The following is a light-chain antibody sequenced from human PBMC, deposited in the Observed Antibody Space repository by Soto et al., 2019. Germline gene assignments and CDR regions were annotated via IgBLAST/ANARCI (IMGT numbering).Light chain of an antibody. CDR1: NSNVGAHYC. J-gene: IGLJ7*01. V-gene: IGLV1-40*01. CDR3: PSYDSRLSHSV. Sequence: QSVLTQPPSVSGAPVQRVTLTCTGSNSNVGAHYCVHWYQKVPGAAPKLLIYSDNIRPSGVPDRFSGSRAGGTASLVITGLQAAAEADYYCPSYDSRLSHSVFGGGTQLNVL. CDR2: SDN.